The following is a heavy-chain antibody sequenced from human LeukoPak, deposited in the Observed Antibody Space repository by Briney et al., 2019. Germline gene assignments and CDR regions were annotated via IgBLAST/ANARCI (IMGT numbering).Heavy chain of an antibody. J-gene: IGHJ6*04. CDR3: ARWADDYGDSAYFYYSMDV. CDR1: GFTFSSYG. V-gene: IGHV3-30*02. Sequence: SGGSLRLSCAASGFTFSSYGMHWVRQAPGKGLEWVAFIRYDGSNKYYADSVKGRFTISRDNSKNTLYLQMNSLRTEDTAVYYCARWADDYGDSAYFYYSMDVWGKGTTVTVSS. D-gene: IGHD4-17*01. CDR2: IRYDGSNK.